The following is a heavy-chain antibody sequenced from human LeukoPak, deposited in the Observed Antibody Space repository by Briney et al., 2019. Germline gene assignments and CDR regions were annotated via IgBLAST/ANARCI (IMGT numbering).Heavy chain of an antibody. CDR2: ITSADYT. CDR1: GFSVSDNS. CDR3: ARGPRSSGYSDY. Sequence: GGSLRLSCAASGFSVSDNSMNWVRQAPGKGLEWVSLITSADYTYYSDSVKARFTISRDNSKNTLYLQMRRLRAEDTAVYYCARGPRSSGYSDYWGQGTLLTVSS. V-gene: IGHV3-53*01. J-gene: IGHJ4*02. D-gene: IGHD3-22*01.